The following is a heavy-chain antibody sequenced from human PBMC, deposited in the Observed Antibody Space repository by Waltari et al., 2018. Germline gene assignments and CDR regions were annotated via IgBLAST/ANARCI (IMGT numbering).Heavy chain of an antibody. Sequence: EVQLVESGGGLVQPGRSLRLSCAASGFTFDDYAMHWVRQAPGKGLEWVSGISWNSGSIGYAAYVKGRFTISRDNAKNSLSLQMNSLRAEDTAWYYCAKDITRGHSSGFDYWGQGTLVTVSS. CDR1: GFTFDDYA. CDR2: ISWNSGSI. CDR3: AKDITRGHSSGFDY. V-gene: IGHV3-9*01. D-gene: IGHD6-19*01. J-gene: IGHJ4*02.